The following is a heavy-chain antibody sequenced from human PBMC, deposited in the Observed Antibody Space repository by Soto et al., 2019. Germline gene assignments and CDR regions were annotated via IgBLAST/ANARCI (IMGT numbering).Heavy chain of an antibody. V-gene: IGHV3-30*18. CDR2: ISYDRSNK. J-gene: IGHJ4*02. D-gene: IGHD5-18*01. Sequence: QVQLVESGGGVVHPGRSLRLSCAACGFTFSTYGMHWVRQAPGKGLEWVAVISYDRSNKYYADSVKGRFTISRDNSKNTLYLQMSSLRAEDTAVYYCAKGFSYSVIDYWGQGTLVTVSS. CDR1: GFTFSTYG. CDR3: AKGFSYSVIDY.